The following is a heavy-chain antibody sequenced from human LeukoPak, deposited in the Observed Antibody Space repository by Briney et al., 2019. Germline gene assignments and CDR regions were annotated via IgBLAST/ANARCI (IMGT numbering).Heavy chain of an antibody. CDR3: ARAIAAAGYDYSSGWYMDV. J-gene: IGHJ6*03. CDR1: GYTFTSYY. CDR2: INPSGGST. D-gene: IGHD6-19*01. V-gene: IGHV1-46*01. Sequence: ASVKVSCKASGYTFTSYYMHWVRQAPGQGLEWMGIINPSGGSTSYAQKFQGRVTMTRDTSTSTVYMELSSLRSEDTAVYYCARAIAAAGYDYSSGWYMDVWGQGTTVTVSS.